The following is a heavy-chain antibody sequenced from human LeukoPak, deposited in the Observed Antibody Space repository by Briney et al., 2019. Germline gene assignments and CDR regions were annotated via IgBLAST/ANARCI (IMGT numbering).Heavy chain of an antibody. D-gene: IGHD3-3*01. J-gene: IGHJ4*02. CDR3: AGLNKPYDFWSGYHQSDFDY. CDR1: GGSISSSSYY. Sequence: SETLSLTCTVSGGSISSSSYYWGWIRQPPGKGLEGIGSIYYSGSTYYNPSLKTRVTISVDTAKNQFSLKLSSVTAAVTAVYYCAGLNKPYDFWSGYHQSDFDYWGQGTLVTVSS. CDR2: IYYSGST. V-gene: IGHV4-39*01.